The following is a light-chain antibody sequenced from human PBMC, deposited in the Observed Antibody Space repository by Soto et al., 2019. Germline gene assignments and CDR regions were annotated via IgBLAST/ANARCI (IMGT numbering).Light chain of an antibody. V-gene: IGLV2-14*03. CDR1: SSDVGGYNY. J-gene: IGLJ2*01. CDR2: DVS. Sequence: QSALTQPASVSGSPGQSITISCTGTSSDVGGYNYVSWYQHHPGKAPKLMIYDVSNRPSGVSNRFSGSKSGNTASLTISGVQAEDEADYYCSSYTSSSTYVVFGGGTKLTVL. CDR3: SSYTSSSTYVV.